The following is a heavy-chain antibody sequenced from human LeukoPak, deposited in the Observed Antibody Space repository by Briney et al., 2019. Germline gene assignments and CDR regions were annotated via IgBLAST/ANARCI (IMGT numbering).Heavy chain of an antibody. V-gene: IGHV1-69*05. Sequence: VASVKVSCKASGGTFSSYAISWMRQAPGQGLEWMGGIIPIFGTANYAQKFQGRVTITTDESTSTAYMELSSLRSEDTAVYYCARVEWTTTLIAPDAFDIWGQGTMVTVSS. CDR1: GGTFSSYA. CDR2: IIPIFGTA. CDR3: ARVEWTTTLIAPDAFDI. D-gene: IGHD3-3*01. J-gene: IGHJ3*02.